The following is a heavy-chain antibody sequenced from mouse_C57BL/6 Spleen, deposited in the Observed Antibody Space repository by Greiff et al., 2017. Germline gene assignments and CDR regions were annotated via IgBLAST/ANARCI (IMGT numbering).Heavy chain of an antibody. D-gene: IGHD2-5*01. CDR2: IYPSDSET. CDR1: GYTFTSYW. CDR3: ARGDYSNYPYYFDY. Sequence: QVQLQQPGAELVRPGSSVKLSCKASGYTFTSYWMDWVKQRPGQGLEWIGNIYPSDSETHYNQKFKDKATLTVDKSSSTAYMQLSSLTSEDSAVYDCARGDYSNYPYYFDYWGQGTTLTVSS. V-gene: IGHV1-61*01. J-gene: IGHJ2*01.